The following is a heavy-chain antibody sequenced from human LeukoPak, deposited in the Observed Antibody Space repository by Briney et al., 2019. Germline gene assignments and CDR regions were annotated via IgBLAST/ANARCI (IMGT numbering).Heavy chain of an antibody. J-gene: IGHJ4*02. CDR3: ARDQGGKLSAFYFDY. CDR2: ISGSGGST. V-gene: IGHV3-23*01. CDR1: GFTFSSYA. D-gene: IGHD1-26*01. Sequence: GGSLRLSCAASGFTFSSYAMSWVRQAPGKGLERVSAISGSGGSTYYADSVKGRFTISRDNSKNTLYLQMNSLRAEDTAVYYCARDQGGKLSAFYFDYWGQGTLVTVSS.